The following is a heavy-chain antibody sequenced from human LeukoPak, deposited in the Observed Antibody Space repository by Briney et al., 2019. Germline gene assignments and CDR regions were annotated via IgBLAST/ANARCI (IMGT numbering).Heavy chain of an antibody. D-gene: IGHD2-2*01. V-gene: IGHV3-23*01. CDR1: GFTFSTYS. J-gene: IGHJ2*01. Sequence: GGSLRLSCAASGFTFSTYSMNWVRQAPGKGLEWVSGITGSGSNTYYADSVKGRFTISRDNSKNTVYLQMNSLRAEDTALYYCAMKGVDWYFDLWGRGTLVTVSS. CDR2: ITGSGSNT. CDR3: AMKGVDWYFDL.